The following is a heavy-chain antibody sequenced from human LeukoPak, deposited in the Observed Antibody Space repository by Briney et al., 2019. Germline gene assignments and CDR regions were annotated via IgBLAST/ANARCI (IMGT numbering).Heavy chain of an antibody. CDR3: ASLGLVDY. CDR1: GYTFTSSG. Sequence: ASLKVSCKHPGYTFTSSGISWGRQAPRQGVEWMGRIIPILGIANYAQKFQGRVTITADKSTSTAYMELRRLRSEYTAVYYCASLGLVDYWGQGTLVTVSS. V-gene: IGHV1-69*04. CDR2: IIPILGIA. D-gene: IGHD6-19*01. J-gene: IGHJ4*02.